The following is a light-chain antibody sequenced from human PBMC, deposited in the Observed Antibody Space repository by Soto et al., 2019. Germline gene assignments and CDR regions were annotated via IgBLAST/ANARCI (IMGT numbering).Light chain of an antibody. J-gene: IGLJ3*02. V-gene: IGLV1-40*01. Sequence: QSVLTQPPSVSGALGQRVTISCTGRSSNIGAGYDVHWYQQLPGTAPKLLIYRNINRPSGVPDRFSGSQSGTSASLAITGLQAEDEADYFCQSYDSSLSGVMFSGGTQLTVL. CDR3: QSYDSSLSGVM. CDR1: SSNIGAGYD. CDR2: RNI.